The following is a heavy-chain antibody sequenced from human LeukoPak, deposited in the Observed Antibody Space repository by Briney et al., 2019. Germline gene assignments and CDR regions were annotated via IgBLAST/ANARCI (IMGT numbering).Heavy chain of an antibody. CDR1: GFTFDDYA. CDR2: ISWNSGSI. D-gene: IGHD1-14*01. Sequence: GGSLRLSCAASGFTFDDYAMHWVRQAPGKGLEWVSGISWNSGSIGYADSVKGRFTISRDNAKNSLYLQMNSLGAEDTALYYCSTSYADFREPFDDRCQQAPVTVSS. CDR3: STSYADFREPFDD. J-gene: IGHJ4*02. V-gene: IGHV3-9*01.